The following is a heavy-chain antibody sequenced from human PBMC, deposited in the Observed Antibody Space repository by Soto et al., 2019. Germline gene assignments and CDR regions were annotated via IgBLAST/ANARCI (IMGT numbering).Heavy chain of an antibody. J-gene: IGHJ6*02. V-gene: IGHV4-39*01. CDR1: GGSISSKSYS. CDR3: AKLAGYCSGNSCHGDYAMDV. Sequence: SEILSLTCSVSGGSISSKSYSWGWIRQPPGKGLEWIGTFYYSENTYYNPSLKSRVTISVDTSKNQFSRKLSSVTAADTAVYYCAKLAGYCSGNSCHGDYAMDVWGQGTTVTVSS. D-gene: IGHD2-2*01. CDR2: FYYSENT.